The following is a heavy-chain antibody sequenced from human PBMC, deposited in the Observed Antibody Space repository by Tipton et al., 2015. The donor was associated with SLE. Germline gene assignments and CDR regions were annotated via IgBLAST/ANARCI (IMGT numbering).Heavy chain of an antibody. J-gene: IGHJ6*02. Sequence: LRLSCTVSRGSIRSYYWSWIRQPPGKGLEWIGYIYYDGSTNYNPSLKSRVTMSIDTSKNQFSLKLSSVTAADTAVYYCAKRNDFWSGYYGSYYGMDVWGQGTTVTVSS. D-gene: IGHD3-3*01. CDR1: RGSIRSYY. V-gene: IGHV4-59*12. CDR3: AKRNDFWSGYYGSYYGMDV. CDR2: IYYDGST.